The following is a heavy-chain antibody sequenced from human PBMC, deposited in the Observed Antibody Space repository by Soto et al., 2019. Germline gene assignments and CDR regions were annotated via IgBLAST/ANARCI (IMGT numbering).Heavy chain of an antibody. D-gene: IGHD2-2*01. CDR1: GYTFTSYY. CDR3: ARDYGSRTFDY. CDR2: INPSGGST. Sequence: ASVKVSFKASGYTFTSYYMHWVRQAPGQGLEWMGIINPSGGSTSYAQKFQGRVTMTRDTSTSTVYMELSSLRSEDTAVYYCARDYGSRTFDYWGQGTLVTVSS. V-gene: IGHV1-46*03. J-gene: IGHJ4*02.